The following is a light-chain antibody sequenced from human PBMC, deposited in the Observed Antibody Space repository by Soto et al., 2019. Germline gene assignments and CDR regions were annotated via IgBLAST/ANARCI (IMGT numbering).Light chain of an antibody. CDR3: QQYYSTPRT. CDR2: WAS. CDR1: QSLLYSSNNKNS. Sequence: DIVMTQSPDSLAVSLGERATINCKSSQSLLYSSNNKNSLAWYQQKPGQPPKLIIYWASTRESGVPDRFSGSGSGTDFTLTITSLQAEDVAVYYCQQYYSTPRTFGQGTKLEIK. V-gene: IGKV4-1*01. J-gene: IGKJ2*01.